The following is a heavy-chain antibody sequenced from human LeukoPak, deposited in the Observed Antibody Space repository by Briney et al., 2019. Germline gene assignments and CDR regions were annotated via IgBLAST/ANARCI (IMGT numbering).Heavy chain of an antibody. V-gene: IGHV4-59*01. CDR2: ISYSGST. Sequence: SETLSLTCTVSGGSISSYFWSWIRQPPGKGLEWIGYISYSGSTNYNPSLKSRVTISVDTSKSQFSLKLSSVTAADTAVYYCARSGGTWSYNYWGQGTLVTVSS. CDR1: GGSISSYF. CDR3: ARSGGTWSYNY. D-gene: IGHD1-26*01. J-gene: IGHJ4*02.